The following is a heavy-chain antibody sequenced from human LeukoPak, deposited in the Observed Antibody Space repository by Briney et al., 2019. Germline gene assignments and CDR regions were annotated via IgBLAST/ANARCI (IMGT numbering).Heavy chain of an antibody. CDR1: GGSISSYY. J-gene: IGHJ4*02. CDR2: IYTSGST. CDR3: ARASVGATTIAY. Sequence: TSETLSLTCTVPGGSISSYYWSWIRQPPGKGLEGSGRIYTSGSTNYNPSLKSRVTMSVDTSKNQFSLKLSSVTAAETAVYYCARASVGATTIAYWGQGTLVTVSS. V-gene: IGHV4-4*07. D-gene: IGHD1-26*01.